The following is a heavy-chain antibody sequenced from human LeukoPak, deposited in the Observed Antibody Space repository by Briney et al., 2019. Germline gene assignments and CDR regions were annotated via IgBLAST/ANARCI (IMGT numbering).Heavy chain of an antibody. CDR1: GGSISSYY. D-gene: IGHD3-22*01. CDR2: IYYSGST. CDR3: ARERDYYDSSGGFDY. J-gene: IGHJ4*02. V-gene: IGHV4-59*01. Sequence: SETLSLTCTVSGGSISSYYWDWIRQPPGKGLEWIGYIYYSGSTNYNPSLKSRVTISVDTSKNQFSLKLSSVTAADTAVYYCARERDYYDSSGGFDYWGQGTLVTVSS.